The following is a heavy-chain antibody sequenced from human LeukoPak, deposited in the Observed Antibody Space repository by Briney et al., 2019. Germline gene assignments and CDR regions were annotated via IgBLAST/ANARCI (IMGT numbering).Heavy chain of an antibody. D-gene: IGHD6-19*01. J-gene: IGHJ6*03. CDR1: GFTFSSYS. CDR2: ISSNGGST. V-gene: IGHV3-64*01. Sequence: PGGSLRLSCAASGFTFSSYSMNWVRQAPGKGLEYVSAISSNGGSTYYANSVKGRFTISRDNSKNTLYLQMGSLRAEDMAVYYCAREKAVAGMGYYYMDVWGKGTTVTVSS. CDR3: AREKAVAGMGYYYMDV.